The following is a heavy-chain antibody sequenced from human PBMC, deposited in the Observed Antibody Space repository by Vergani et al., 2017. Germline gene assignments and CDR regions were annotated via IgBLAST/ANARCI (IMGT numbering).Heavy chain of an antibody. D-gene: IGHD3-22*01. CDR2: IIPIFGTA. CDR3: ARATRHYYDSYWYFGL. Sequence: QVQLVQSGAEVKKPGSSVKVSCKASGGTFSGYAISWVRQAPGQGLEWMGGIIPIFGTANYAQKFQGRVTITAAESTSTAYMELSSLRSEDTAVYYCARATRHYYDSYWYFGLWGRGTLVTVSS. J-gene: IGHJ2*01. V-gene: IGHV1-69*01. CDR1: GGTFSGYA.